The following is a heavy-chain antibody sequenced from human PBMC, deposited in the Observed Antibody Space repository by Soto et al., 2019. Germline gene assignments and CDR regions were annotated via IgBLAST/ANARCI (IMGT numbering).Heavy chain of an antibody. CDR1: GASVSRYY. Sequence: QVQLQESGPGLVKPSETLSLTCTVSGASVSRYYVAWIRQSPGKGLEWIGFLYSSGSTNYNSSLKSRVTISVDTSKTQFSLRPSSVTAADTAVYYCARRVSAYYDFWGQGTRVTVSS. CDR2: LYSSGST. D-gene: IGHD2-8*01. V-gene: IGHV4-59*02. J-gene: IGHJ4*02. CDR3: ARRVSAYYDF.